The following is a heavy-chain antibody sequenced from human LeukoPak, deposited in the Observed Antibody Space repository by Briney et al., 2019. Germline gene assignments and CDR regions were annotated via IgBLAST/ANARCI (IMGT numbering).Heavy chain of an antibody. V-gene: IGHV3-21*04. CDR1: GFTFSSYS. CDR2: ISSSSSYI. CDR3: AKLLYSRSPYYFDY. Sequence: GGSLRLSCAASGFTFSSYSMNWVRQAPGKGLEWVSSISSSSSYIYYADSVKGRFTISRDNSKNTLYLQMNSLRAEDTAVYYCAKLLYSRSPYYFDYWGQGTLVTVSS. D-gene: IGHD2-8*01. J-gene: IGHJ4*02.